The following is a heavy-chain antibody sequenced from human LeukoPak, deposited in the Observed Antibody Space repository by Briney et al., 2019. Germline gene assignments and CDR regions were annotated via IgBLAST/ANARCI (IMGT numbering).Heavy chain of an antibody. D-gene: IGHD3-22*01. CDR1: GASITTTSLY. J-gene: IGHJ3*01. CDR3: ARVLYYYDSRGFQTDAFDV. Sequence: PSETLSLTCNVSGASITTTSLYWGWIRQPPGKALEWIGSVFFVGTTHYNPSLKSRVTISVDTSNNQISLKLTSVTAADTAVYFCARVLYYYDSRGFQTDAFDVWGQGTMVTVSS. V-gene: IGHV4-39*01. CDR2: VFFVGTT.